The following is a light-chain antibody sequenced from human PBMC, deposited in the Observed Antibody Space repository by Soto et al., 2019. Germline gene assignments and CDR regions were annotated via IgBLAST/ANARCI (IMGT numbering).Light chain of an antibody. V-gene: IGLV2-8*01. Sequence: QSVLTQPPSASVSPGQSVTISCTGTNSDVGAYNYVAWYQQHPGKAPKLMIYEVTKRPSGVPARFSGSKSGNTASLTVSWLQAEDEADYYCSSYAGNNNFVVFVGGTQLTVL. CDR2: EVT. CDR3: SSYAGNNNFVV. J-gene: IGLJ2*01. CDR1: NSDVGAYNY.